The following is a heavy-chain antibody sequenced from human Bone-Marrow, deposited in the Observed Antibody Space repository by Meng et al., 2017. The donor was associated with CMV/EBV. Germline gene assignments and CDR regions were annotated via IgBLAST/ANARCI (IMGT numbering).Heavy chain of an antibody. D-gene: IGHD2-2*03. V-gene: IGHV3-21*01. CDR1: GFTFSSYS. J-gene: IGHJ6*02. CDR3: ARDFLGYCSSTSCLLGYYYYYGMDV. CDR2: ISSSSSYI. Sequence: GGSLRLSCAASGFTFSSYSMNWVRQAPGKGLEWVSSISSSSSYIYYADSVKGRFTISRDNAKNSLYLQMNSLRAEDTAVYYCARDFLGYCSSTSCLLGYYYYYGMDVWGQGTTVTVSS.